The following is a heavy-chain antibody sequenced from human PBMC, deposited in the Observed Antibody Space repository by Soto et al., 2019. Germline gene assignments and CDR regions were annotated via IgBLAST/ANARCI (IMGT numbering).Heavy chain of an antibody. CDR3: PRANWYSEY. CDR1: GGSISNHY. J-gene: IGHJ4*02. CDR2: IFYNGYT. V-gene: IGHV4-59*11. Sequence: QVQLQASGPGLVKPSETLSLTCSVSGGSISNHYWNWIRQPPGKGLEWIGYIFYNGYTNYIPSLKRRVTMTVDTSRNQTSLTLTTLTGADSAVYDCPRANWYSEYCGQATLVTVSS. D-gene: IGHD7-27*01.